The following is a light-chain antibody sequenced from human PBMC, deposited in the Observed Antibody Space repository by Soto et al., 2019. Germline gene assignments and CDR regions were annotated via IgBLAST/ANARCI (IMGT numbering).Light chain of an antibody. J-gene: IGKJ5*01. CDR3: QQYNNWPPIT. CDR1: QSISTW. Sequence: DIQMTQSPSTLSASVGDRVTITCRASQSISTWLAWYQQKPGKAPKLLIYKASSLQSGVPSRFSGTGSGTEFTLTLRSLQSEDFAVYYCQQYNNWPPITFGQGTRLEI. V-gene: IGKV1-5*03. CDR2: KAS.